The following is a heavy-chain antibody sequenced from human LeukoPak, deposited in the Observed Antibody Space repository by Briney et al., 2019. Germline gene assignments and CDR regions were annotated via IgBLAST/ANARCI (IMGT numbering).Heavy chain of an antibody. CDR1: GYIFTNYY. Sequence: SVTVSYKASGYIFTNYYMHWLRQAPAQGLEWVGRINPCGCITSYAQNSQGRVTITRDMSTSTAYMELSSLRSEDTAIYYCARGGGGYSIDYWGQGTLVTVSS. CDR3: ARGGGGYSIDY. CDR2: INPCGCIT. V-gene: IGHV1-46*01. D-gene: IGHD1-26*01. J-gene: IGHJ4*02.